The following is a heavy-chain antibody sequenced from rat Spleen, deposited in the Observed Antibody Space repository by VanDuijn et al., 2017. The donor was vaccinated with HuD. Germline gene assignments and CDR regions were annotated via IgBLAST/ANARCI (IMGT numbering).Heavy chain of an antibody. CDR2: IWAGGTT. V-gene: IGHV2-72*01. D-gene: IGHD1-12*03. Sequence: QVQLKESGPGLMQPSDTLSLTCTVSGFSLNRNGVGWVRQPLGKGLVWMGTIWAGGTTNYNSAVQSRLSISRDTSKSQLFLKMNNLQTEDTAMYFCASQYYYDGYYRDYWGQGVMVSVSS. J-gene: IGHJ2*01. CDR1: GFSLNRNG. CDR3: ASQYYYDGYYRDY.